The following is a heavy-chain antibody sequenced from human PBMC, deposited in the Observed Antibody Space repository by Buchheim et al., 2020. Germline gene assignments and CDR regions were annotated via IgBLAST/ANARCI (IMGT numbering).Heavy chain of an antibody. CDR1: GGSISNSVYY. J-gene: IGHJ4*02. Sequence: QLQLQESGPGLVKPSETLFLICIVSGGSISNSVYYWGWIRQPPGKGLEWIGSIYYRGSTYYNPSLKSRVSTSVDTSKNQFSLKLSSVTAADTAVYYCARLDSCGWSAISWGQGTL. CDR3: ARLDSCGWSAIS. V-gene: IGHV4-39*01. D-gene: IGHD6-19*01. CDR2: IYYRGST.